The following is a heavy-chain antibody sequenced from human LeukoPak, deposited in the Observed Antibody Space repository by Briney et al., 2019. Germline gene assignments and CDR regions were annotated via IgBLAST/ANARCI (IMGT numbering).Heavy chain of an antibody. D-gene: IGHD3-22*01. J-gene: IGHJ3*02. CDR1: GDSIISSNYY. CDR2: IYYSGST. Sequence: PSETLSLTCTVSGDSIISSNYYWVWIRQPPGKGLEWIGTIYYSGSTFYSPSLKSRITISVDTSKNQFSLKLSSVTAADTAVYYCARARNYYDSSDYYYEGDAFDIWGQGTMVSVSS. CDR3: ARARNYYDSSDYYYEGDAFDI. V-gene: IGHV4-39*07.